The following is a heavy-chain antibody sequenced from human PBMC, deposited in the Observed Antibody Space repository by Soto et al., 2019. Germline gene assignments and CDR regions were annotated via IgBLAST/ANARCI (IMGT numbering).Heavy chain of an antibody. J-gene: IGHJ4*02. CDR2: ISYDGSNK. CDR3: AKERYDILTGQPHFDY. CDR1: GFTFSSYG. V-gene: IGHV3-30*18. D-gene: IGHD3-9*01. Sequence: GSLRLSCAASGFTFSSYGMHWVRQAPGKGLEWVAVISYDGSNKYYADSVKGRFTISRDNSKNTLYLQMNSLRAEDTAVYYCAKERYDILTGQPHFDYWGQGTLVTVSS.